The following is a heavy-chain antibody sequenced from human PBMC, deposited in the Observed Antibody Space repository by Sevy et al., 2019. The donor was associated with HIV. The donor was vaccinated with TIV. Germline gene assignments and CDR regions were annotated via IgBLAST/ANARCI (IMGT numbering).Heavy chain of an antibody. D-gene: IGHD3-22*01. CDR3: AREAYYYDSSGYYVHWFDP. CDR1: GYTFTGYY. Sequence: ASVKVSCKASGYTFTGYYMHWVRQAPGRGLEWMGWINPNSGGTNYAQKFQGRVTMTRDTSISTAYMELSRLRSDDTAVYYCAREAYYYDSSGYYVHWFDPWGQGTLVTVSS. CDR2: INPNSGGT. J-gene: IGHJ5*02. V-gene: IGHV1-2*02.